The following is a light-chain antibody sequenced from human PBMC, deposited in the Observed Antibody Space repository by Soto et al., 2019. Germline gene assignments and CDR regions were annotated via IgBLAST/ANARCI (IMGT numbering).Light chain of an antibody. CDR3: SSYTDSSTFYV. CDR2: QVT. CDR1: SSDLAIYNY. V-gene: IGLV2-14*01. Sequence: QSALTQPASVSGSPGQSITISCTGTSSDLAIYNYVSWYQQQPGKAPKLMIYQVTNRPSGVSNRFSGSRSGNTASLTISGLQAEDEADYYCSSYTDSSTFYVFGTGTKLTVL. J-gene: IGLJ1*01.